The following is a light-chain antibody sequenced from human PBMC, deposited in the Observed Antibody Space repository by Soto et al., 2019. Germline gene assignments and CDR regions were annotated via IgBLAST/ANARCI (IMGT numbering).Light chain of an antibody. CDR2: DAS. V-gene: IGKV3-20*01. CDR1: YPVRNNY. Sequence: IVLTPALGTLALSPGERASLSCRSSYPVRNNYLAWYQPKPRQAPRLLISDASSRATGIPDRFSGGGSGTDFTLTISRLEPEDFAVYYCQQLSSYPLTCGG. J-gene: IGKJ4*01. CDR3: QQLSSYPLT.